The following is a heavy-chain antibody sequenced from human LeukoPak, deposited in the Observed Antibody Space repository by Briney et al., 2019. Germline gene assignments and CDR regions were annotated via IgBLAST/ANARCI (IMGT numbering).Heavy chain of an antibody. CDR2: IYYSGDT. V-gene: IGHV4-59*01. D-gene: IGHD6-13*01. J-gene: IGHJ4*02. Sequence: SETLSLTCTVSADSISPYYWSWIRQPPGKGLEWIGYIYYSGDTNYNPSLKSRVTMSVDTSKNQFSLKLSSVTAADTAVYYCARSQQLIRTFDYWGQGTLVTVSS. CDR1: ADSISPYY. CDR3: ARSQQLIRTFDY.